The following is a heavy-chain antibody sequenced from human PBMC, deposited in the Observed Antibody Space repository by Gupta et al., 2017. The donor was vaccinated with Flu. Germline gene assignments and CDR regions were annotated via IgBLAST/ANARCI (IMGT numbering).Heavy chain of an antibody. V-gene: IGHV3-30*18. J-gene: IGHJ3*02. D-gene: IGHD3-22*01. CDR3: AKGYYYDSRGYYTDALDI. Sequence: RLSCVASGFTFSSYGMLWVRQAPGKGLEWVAVISYDGDNEYYADSVKGRLTISRDNSKNMLYLQMNSLRAEDSAVYYCAKGYYYDSRGYYTDALDIWGHGTMVTVSS. CDR1: GFTFSSYG. CDR2: ISYDGDNE.